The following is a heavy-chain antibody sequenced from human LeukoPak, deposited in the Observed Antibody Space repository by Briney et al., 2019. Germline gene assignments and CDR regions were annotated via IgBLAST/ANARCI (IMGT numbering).Heavy chain of an antibody. CDR2: IYYSGGT. D-gene: IGHD3-3*01. CDR1: GGSISSSSYY. V-gene: IGHV4-39*07. J-gene: IGHJ4*02. CDR3: ARDGLRFLEWLPYGSFDY. Sequence: SETLSLTCTVSGGSISSSSYYWGWIRQPPGKGLEWIGSIYYSGGTYYNPSLKSRVTISVDTSKNQFSLKLSSVTAADTAVYYCARDGLRFLEWLPYGSFDYWGQGTLVTVSS.